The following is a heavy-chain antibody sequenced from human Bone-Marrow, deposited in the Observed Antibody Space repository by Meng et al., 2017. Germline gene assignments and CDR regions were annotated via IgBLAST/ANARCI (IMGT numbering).Heavy chain of an antibody. J-gene: IGHJ4*02. CDR1: GFTFSLYA. D-gene: IGHD3-9*01. CDR2: ISYVESNK. CDR3: ARDPRGDISYYFDH. V-gene: IGHV3-30*01. Sequence: GESLKISCSASGFTFSLYAIHWVRQAPGKGLEWVAVISYVESNKYYADSVKGRFTISRDSSKNTLYLQMHSLRAEDTAVYYCARDPRGDISYYFDHWGQGTLVTVSS.